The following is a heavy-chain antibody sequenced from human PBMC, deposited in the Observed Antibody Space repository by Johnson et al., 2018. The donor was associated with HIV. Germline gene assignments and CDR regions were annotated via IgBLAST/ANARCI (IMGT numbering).Heavy chain of an antibody. J-gene: IGHJ3*02. D-gene: IGHD3-3*01. CDR3: AKDRDLNYDFWSGSDDAFDI. Sequence: QVQLVESGGGVVQPGRSLRLSCAASGFSFSNYAMHWVRQAPGKGLEWVAIISYDGSNKYYEDSVTGRFTISRDNSKNTLYLQMNSLRAEDTAVYSCAKDRDLNYDFWSGSDDAFDIWGQGTMVTVSS. CDR1: GFSFSNYA. V-gene: IGHV3-30*04. CDR2: ISYDGSNK.